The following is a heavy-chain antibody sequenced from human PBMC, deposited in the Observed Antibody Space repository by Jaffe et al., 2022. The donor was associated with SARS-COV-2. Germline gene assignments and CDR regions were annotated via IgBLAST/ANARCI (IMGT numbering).Heavy chain of an antibody. CDR1: GFTFSSYS. D-gene: IGHD3-22*01. CDR2: ISSSSSYI. J-gene: IGHJ6*02. V-gene: IGHV3-21*01. Sequence: EVQLVESGGGLVKPGGSLRLSCAASGFTFSSYSMNWVRQAPGKGLEWVSSISSSSSYIYYADSVKGRFTISRDNAKNSLYLQMNSLRAEDTAVYYCARASPPYYYDSSLDYYYGMDVWGQGTTVTVSS. CDR3: ARASPPYYYDSSLDYYYGMDV.